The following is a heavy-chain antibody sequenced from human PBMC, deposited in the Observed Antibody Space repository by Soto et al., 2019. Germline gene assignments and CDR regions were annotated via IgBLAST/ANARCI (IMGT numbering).Heavy chain of an antibody. D-gene: IGHD4-17*01. CDR3: ARGPFYGY. CDR2: INHSGST. Sequence: QVQLQQWGAGLLKPSETLSLTCAVYGGSFSGYCWSWIRQPPGKGLEWIGEINHSGSTNYNPSLKSRVTISVDTSKNQFSLKLSSVTAADTAVYYCARGPFYGYWGQGTLVTVSS. J-gene: IGHJ4*02. CDR1: GGSFSGYC. V-gene: IGHV4-34*01.